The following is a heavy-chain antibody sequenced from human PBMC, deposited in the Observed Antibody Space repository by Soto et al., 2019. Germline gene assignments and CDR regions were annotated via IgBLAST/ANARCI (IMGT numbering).Heavy chain of an antibody. CDR1: GGSFSDYA. D-gene: IGHD5-18*01. CDR2: IIPMYGIA. V-gene: IGHV1-69*13. Sequence: SVKVSCKTYGGSFSDYAINWVRQAPGQGLEWMGGIIPMYGIANYAPKFQGRVTITADESTRTAYMEVSSLRSEDTALFYCARGYRHGYFYALDVWGQGTTVTAP. CDR3: ARGYRHGYFYALDV. J-gene: IGHJ6*02.